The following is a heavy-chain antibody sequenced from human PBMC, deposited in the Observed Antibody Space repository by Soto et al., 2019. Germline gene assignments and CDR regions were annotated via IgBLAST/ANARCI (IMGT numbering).Heavy chain of an antibody. Sequence: QVQLVQSGAEVKKPGSSVKVSCKASGGTFSSYAISWVRQAPGQGLEWMGGIIPIFGTANYAQKFQGRVTITADKSTSTAYMELSSLRSEDTAVYYCARRGAHSSSGYGTRGPRGMDVWGQGTTVTVSS. V-gene: IGHV1-69*06. CDR1: GGTFSSYA. CDR2: IIPIFGTA. J-gene: IGHJ6*02. CDR3: ARRGAHSSSGYGTRGPRGMDV. D-gene: IGHD6-13*01.